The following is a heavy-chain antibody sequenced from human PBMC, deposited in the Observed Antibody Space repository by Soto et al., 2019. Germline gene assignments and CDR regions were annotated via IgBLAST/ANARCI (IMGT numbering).Heavy chain of an antibody. V-gene: IGHV4-39*01. CDR1: GGSISSSSYY. CDR2: IYYSGST. CDR3: ARHKGDYDFWSGYGMDV. Sequence: TSATLSLTCTVSGGSISSSSYYWGWIRQPPGKGLEWIGSIYYSGSTYYNPSLKSRVTISVDTSKNQFSLKLSSVTAADTAVYYCARHKGDYDFWSGYGMDVWGQGTTVTV. J-gene: IGHJ6*02. D-gene: IGHD3-3*01.